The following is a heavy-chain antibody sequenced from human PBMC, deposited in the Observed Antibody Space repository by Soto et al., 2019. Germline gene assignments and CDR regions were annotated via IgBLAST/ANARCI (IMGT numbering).Heavy chain of an antibody. J-gene: IGHJ4*02. V-gene: IGHV3-23*01. CDR1: GFTFSSYA. CDR3: VKTYYYDSSGYFYSDY. Sequence: GGSLRLSCAASGFTFSSYAMSWVRQAPGKGLEWVSAISGSGGSTYYADSVKGRFTISRDNSKNTLYLQMNSLRAEDTAVYYCVKTYYYDSSGYFYSDYWGQGTLVTVSS. D-gene: IGHD3-22*01. CDR2: ISGSGGST.